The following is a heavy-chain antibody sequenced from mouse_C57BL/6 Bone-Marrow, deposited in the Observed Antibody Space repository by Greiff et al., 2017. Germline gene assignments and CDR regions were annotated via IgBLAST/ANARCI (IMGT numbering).Heavy chain of an antibody. V-gene: IGHV1-26*01. CDR3: ARPAQATFRFAY. Sequence: VQLQQSGPELVKPGASVKISCKASGYTFTDYYMNWVKQSHGKSLEWIGDINPNNGGTSYNQKFKGKATLTVDKSSSTAYMELRSLTSEDSAVYYCARPAQATFRFAYWGQGTLVTVSA. J-gene: IGHJ3*01. CDR2: INPNNGGT. CDR1: GYTFTDYY. D-gene: IGHD3-2*02.